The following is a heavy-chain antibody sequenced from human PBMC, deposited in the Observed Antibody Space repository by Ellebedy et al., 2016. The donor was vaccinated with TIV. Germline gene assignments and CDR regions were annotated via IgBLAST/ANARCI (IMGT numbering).Heavy chain of an antibody. V-gene: IGHV3-13*01. D-gene: IGHD6-19*01. J-gene: IGHJ5*02. CDR1: GFTFSSYD. CDR2: IGTAGDT. CDR3: ARDGEQWLVSGWFDP. Sequence: GESLKISXAASGFTFSSYDMHWVRQATGKGLEWVSAIGTAGDTYYPGSVKGRFTISRDNAKNSLYLQMNSLRAEDTAVYYCARDGEQWLVSGWFDPWGQGTLVTVSS.